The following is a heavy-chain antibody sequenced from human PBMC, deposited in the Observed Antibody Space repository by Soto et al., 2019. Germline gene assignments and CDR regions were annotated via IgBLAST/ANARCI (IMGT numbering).Heavy chain of an antibody. CDR2: IYSGETT. J-gene: IGHJ4*02. V-gene: IGHV3-53*01. Sequence: GCSLRLSCASSVFNVNSDYMKWVRQTPGKGLEWVASIYSGETTYYADSVRGRFTISSDKSKNTLYFQLSSLRIEDTAVYYCTRDGRGLGRLSLFEYWGQGVLVTVS. CDR3: TRDGRGLGRLSLFEY. CDR1: VFNVNSDY. D-gene: IGHD2-21*02.